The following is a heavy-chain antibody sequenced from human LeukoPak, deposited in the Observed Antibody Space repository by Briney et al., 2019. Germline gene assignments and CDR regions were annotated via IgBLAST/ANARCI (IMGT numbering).Heavy chain of an antibody. CDR2: IYRGGST. Sequence: GGSLRLSCAASGFTVSSYYMSWVRQAPGKGLEWVSIIYRGGSTHYADSVKGRFTISRDNSKNTVYLQMNSLRAEDTAVYYCARGLNTYDSSGFYLFWGQGTLVTVSS. J-gene: IGHJ4*02. D-gene: IGHD3-22*01. V-gene: IGHV3-53*01. CDR3: ARGLNTYDSSGFYLF. CDR1: GFTVSSYY.